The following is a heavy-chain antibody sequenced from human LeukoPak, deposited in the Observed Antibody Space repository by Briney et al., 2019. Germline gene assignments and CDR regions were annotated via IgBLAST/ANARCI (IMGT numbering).Heavy chain of an antibody. D-gene: IGHD4-17*01. Sequence: PGGSLRLSCAASGFTFSSYAMSWVRQAPGKGLEWVSAISGSGGSTYYADSVKGRFTISRDNSKNTLYLQMNSLRAEDTAVYYCATLTTVTTYPRGFDYWGQGTLVTVSS. CDR1: GFTFSSYA. J-gene: IGHJ4*02. V-gene: IGHV3-23*01. CDR3: ATLTTVTTYPRGFDY. CDR2: ISGSGGST.